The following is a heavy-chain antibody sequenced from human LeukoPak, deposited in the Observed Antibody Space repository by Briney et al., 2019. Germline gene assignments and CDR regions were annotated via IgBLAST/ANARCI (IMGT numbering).Heavy chain of an antibody. CDR2: INPDSGYT. CDR3: ARGRGGSGSYYNWDAFDI. V-gene: IGHV1-2*02. D-gene: IGHD3-10*01. Sequence: ASVKVSCKTSGYTFTDYYIHWVRQAPGQGLEWMGWINPDSGYTNYAQKFQGRVTMTRDTSINTAYMELSSLRSEDTAVYYCARGRGGSGSYYNWDAFDIWGQGTMVTVSS. J-gene: IGHJ3*02. CDR1: GYTFTDYY.